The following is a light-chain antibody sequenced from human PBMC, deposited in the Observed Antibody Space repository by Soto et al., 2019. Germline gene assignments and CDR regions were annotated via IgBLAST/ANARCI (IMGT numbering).Light chain of an antibody. CDR1: SSNVGAGYD. J-gene: IGLJ2*01. CDR3: ESYASSLSGVV. Sequence: QSVLTQPPSVSGAPGQRVTISCTGSSSNVGAGYDVHWYQQLPGTAPNLLMYGDSNRPSGVPDRFSGSKSGTSASLAITGLQAEDEADYYCESYASSLSGVVFGGGTKLTVL. CDR2: GDS. V-gene: IGLV1-40*01.